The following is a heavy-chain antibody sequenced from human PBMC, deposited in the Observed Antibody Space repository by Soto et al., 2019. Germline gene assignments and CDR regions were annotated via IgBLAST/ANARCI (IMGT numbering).Heavy chain of an antibody. CDR2: IYYSGSA. D-gene: IGHD2-8*01. CDR1: GGSISGSTYY. CDR3: ARGGGCTNGVCYRFDY. V-gene: IGHV4-39*01. Sequence: SETLSLTCTVSGGSISGSTYYWAWIRQPPGKGPEWIGSIYYSGSAYDNPALKSRVTISVDTSKNQFSLKLSSVTAADTAVYYCARGGGCTNGVCYRFDYWGQGTLVTVSS. J-gene: IGHJ4*02.